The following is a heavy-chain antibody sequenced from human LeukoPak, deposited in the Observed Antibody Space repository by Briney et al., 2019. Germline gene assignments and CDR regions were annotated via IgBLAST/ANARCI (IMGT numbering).Heavy chain of an antibody. J-gene: IGHJ6*02. D-gene: IGHD6-13*01. CDR3: ARSYSSSWYSGYYYYGMDV. Sequence: ASVKVSCKAYRYTFTSYGISWVRQAPGQGLESIGWISAYNGNTNYAQKLQGRVTMTTDTSTSTAYMELRSLRSDDTAVYYCARSYSSSWYSGYYYYGMDVWGQGTTVTVSS. CDR1: RYTFTSYG. V-gene: IGHV1-18*01. CDR2: ISAYNGNT.